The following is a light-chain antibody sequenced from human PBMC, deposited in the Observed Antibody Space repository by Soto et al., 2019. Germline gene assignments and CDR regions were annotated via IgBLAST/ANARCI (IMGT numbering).Light chain of an antibody. J-gene: IGKJ1*01. Sequence: DIQMTQYPSSLSASVGDRVTITCRASESISSYLNWYQQKPGKAPKLLINAASSLQSGVPSRFSGSGSGTDFTLTISSLQPEDFATYYCQQSYSTLWTFGQGTKVDIK. CDR3: QQSYSTLWT. CDR2: AAS. V-gene: IGKV1-39*01. CDR1: ESISSY.